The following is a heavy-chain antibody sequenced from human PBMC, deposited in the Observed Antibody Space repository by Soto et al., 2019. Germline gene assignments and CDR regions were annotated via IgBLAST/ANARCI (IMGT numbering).Heavy chain of an antibody. V-gene: IGHV1-2*02. CDR1: GYTFTGYY. D-gene: IGHD1-26*01. J-gene: IGHJ2*01. CDR3: ARPYRYHPRAWDLEL. CDR2: INPNSGVT. Sequence: GASVKVSCKASGYTFTGYYMHWVRQAPGQGLEWLGWINPNSGVTNYAQNFQGRVTMTRDTSISTAYMDLSRLISDDTAVYYWARPYRYHPRAWDLELLGRGTLVTVSS.